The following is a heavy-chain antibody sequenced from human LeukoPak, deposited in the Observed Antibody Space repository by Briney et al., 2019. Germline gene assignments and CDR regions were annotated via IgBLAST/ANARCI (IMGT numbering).Heavy chain of an antibody. CDR2: INHSGGT. D-gene: IGHD6-6*01. Sequence: SETLSLTCAVYGGSFSGYYWSWIRQPPGKGREWIGEINHSGGTNYTPSLKSRVTMSLDTSKNQFSLKLTSVTAADTAVYYCARGSIAARLGNFWGQGTLVTVSS. J-gene: IGHJ4*02. V-gene: IGHV4-34*01. CDR3: ARGSIAARLGNF. CDR1: GGSFSGYY.